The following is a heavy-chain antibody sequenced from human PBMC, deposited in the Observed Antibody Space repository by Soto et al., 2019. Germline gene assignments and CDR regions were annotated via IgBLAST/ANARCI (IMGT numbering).Heavy chain of an antibody. CDR3: ARDSMVRGVSYYYYGMDV. J-gene: IGHJ6*02. CDR2: IYYSGST. D-gene: IGHD3-10*01. V-gene: IGHV4-39*02. CDR1: GGSISSSSYY. Sequence: QLQLQESGPGLVKPSETLSLTCTVSGGSISSSSYYWGWIRQPPGKGLEWIGSIYYSGSTYYNPSLKSRVTISVDTSKNQFSLKLSSVTAADTAVYYCARDSMVRGVSYYYYGMDVWGLGTTVTVSS.